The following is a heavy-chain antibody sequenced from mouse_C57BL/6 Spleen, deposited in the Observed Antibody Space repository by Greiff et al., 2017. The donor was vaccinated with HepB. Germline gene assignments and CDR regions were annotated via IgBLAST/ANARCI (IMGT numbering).Heavy chain of an antibody. Sequence: EVQLVESGGGLVKPGGSLKLSCAASGFTFSSYTMSWVRQTPEKRLEWVATISGGGGNTYYPDSVKGRVTISRDNAKNTLYLQMSSLRSEDTALYYCARQGAYYSIFAYWGQGTLVTVSA. CDR3: ARQGAYYSIFAY. V-gene: IGHV5-9*01. D-gene: IGHD2-5*01. CDR1: GFTFSSYT. CDR2: ISGGGGNT. J-gene: IGHJ3*01.